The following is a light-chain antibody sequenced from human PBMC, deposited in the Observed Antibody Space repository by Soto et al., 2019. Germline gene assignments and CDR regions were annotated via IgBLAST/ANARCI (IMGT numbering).Light chain of an antibody. CDR1: SSNIGAGYD. J-gene: IGLJ3*02. CDR2: GNN. Sequence: QSVLTQPPSVSGAPGQRVTISCTGSSSNIGAGYDVHWYQQLPGTAPKLLIYGNNNRPSGVPDRFSGSKSGTSASLAITGLQAEDEADYYCQSYDSSLSGSVSGGGTQLTVL. V-gene: IGLV1-40*01. CDR3: QSYDSSLSGSV.